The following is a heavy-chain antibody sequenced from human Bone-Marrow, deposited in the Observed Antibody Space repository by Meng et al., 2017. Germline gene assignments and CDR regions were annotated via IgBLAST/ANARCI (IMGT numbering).Heavy chain of an antibody. CDR2: MNPNSGNT. Sequence: ASVKVSCKASGYTFTSFDINWVRQATGQGLEWMGWMNPNSGNTGYAQKFQGRVTMTRNTSISTAYMALGSLRSEDTAVYYGARLGYYGSGGCWSFIYYYYGMDVWGQGTTVTVSS. D-gene: IGHD3-10*01. V-gene: IGHV1-8*01. CDR3: ARLGYYGSGGCWSFIYYYYGMDV. CDR1: GYTFTSFD. J-gene: IGHJ6*02.